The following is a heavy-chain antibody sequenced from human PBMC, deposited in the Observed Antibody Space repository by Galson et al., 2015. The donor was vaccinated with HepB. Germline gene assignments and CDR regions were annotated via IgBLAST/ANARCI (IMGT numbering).Heavy chain of an antibody. CDR2: IFAGGGST. CDR1: GYTLTNYH. V-gene: IGHV1-46*01. J-gene: IGHJ4*02. D-gene: IGHD2-15*01. CDR3: ARETPDTYYFDY. Sequence: SVKVSCKASGYTLTNYHFHWVRQAPGQGPEWMGKIFAGGGSTRYAERFQGRVTLTRDSSTSTIYMEVSRLRSVDTAVYYCARETPDTYYFDYWGQGTLVTVAS.